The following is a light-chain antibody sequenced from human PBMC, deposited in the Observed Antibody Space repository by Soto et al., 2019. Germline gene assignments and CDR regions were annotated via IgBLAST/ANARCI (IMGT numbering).Light chain of an antibody. V-gene: IGKV3D-15*01. Sequence: DILLTQSPATLSASLGDRATLTCRASQSVSSCFVWYQQKPGQAPKLLIYDASDMASGIPSRFSGSGSGTDFTLTISSLQPDDFAVYYCQQYNSWPPYTFGPGTKLEIK. CDR2: DAS. J-gene: IGKJ2*01. CDR1: QSVSSC. CDR3: QQYNSWPPYT.